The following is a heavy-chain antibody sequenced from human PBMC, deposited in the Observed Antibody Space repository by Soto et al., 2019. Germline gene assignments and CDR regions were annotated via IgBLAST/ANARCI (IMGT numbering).Heavy chain of an antibody. CDR2: IYYSGST. V-gene: IGHV4-59*01. Sequence: SETLSLTCTVSGGSISSYYWSWIRQPPGKGLEWIGYIYYSGSTNYNPSLKSRVTISVDTSKNQFSLKLSSVTAADKAVYYCASAGGGAFHFDYWGQGTLVTVSS. J-gene: IGHJ4*02. CDR3: ASAGGGAFHFDY. D-gene: IGHD3-10*01. CDR1: GGSISSYY.